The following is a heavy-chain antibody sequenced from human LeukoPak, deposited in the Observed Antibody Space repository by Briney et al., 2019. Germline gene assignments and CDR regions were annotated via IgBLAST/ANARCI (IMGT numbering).Heavy chain of an antibody. CDR1: GYTFTGYY. CDR3: TREDY. CDR2: IHPNSGDT. Sequence: ASVKVSRKASGYTFTGYYIHWVRQAPGQGLEWMGWIHPNSGDTNYLQKFQGRVTMTRDTSINTAYMELSGLRSDDTAVYYCTREDYWGQGTLVTVSS. V-gene: IGHV1-2*02. J-gene: IGHJ4*02.